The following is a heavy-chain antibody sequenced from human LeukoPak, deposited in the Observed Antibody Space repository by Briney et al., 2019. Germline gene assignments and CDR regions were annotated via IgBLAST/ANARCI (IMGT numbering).Heavy chain of an antibody. V-gene: IGHV3-74*01. CDR3: VSRNYGSSPFNY. CDR1: GFTFSRYW. Sequence: GGSLRLSCAASGFTFSRYWMHWVRQAPGKGLAWVSRISSDGSNTNYADSVKGRFTISRDNAENTLYLQMDSLTAEDTAVYYCVSRNYGSSPFNYWGQGPLVTVSS. J-gene: IGHJ4*02. D-gene: IGHD4-17*01. CDR2: ISSDGSNT.